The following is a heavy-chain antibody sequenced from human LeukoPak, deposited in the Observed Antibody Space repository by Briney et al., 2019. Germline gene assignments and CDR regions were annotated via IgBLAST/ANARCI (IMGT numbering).Heavy chain of an antibody. CDR2: VYYSGIT. CDR3: ARDFLVETAYGRLVDTAMPYYYYYGMDV. CDR1: GGSISTYY. Sequence: PSETLSLTCTVSGGSISTYYWSWIRQPPGKGLEWIGYVYYSGITNSNPSLTRRVTIEVDTSKNQFSLRLRSVTAADTAVYYCARDFLVETAYGRLVDTAMPYYYYYGMDVWGQGTTVTVSS. V-gene: IGHV4-59*01. J-gene: IGHJ6*02. D-gene: IGHD5-18*01.